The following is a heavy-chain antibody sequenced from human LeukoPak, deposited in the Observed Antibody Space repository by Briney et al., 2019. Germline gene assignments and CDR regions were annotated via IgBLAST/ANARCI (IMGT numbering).Heavy chain of an antibody. D-gene: IGHD3-10*01. V-gene: IGHV3-30-3*02. CDR2: ISYDGSNK. CDR1: GFTFSSYA. Sequence: GGSLRLSCAASGFTFSSYAMHWVRQAPGKGLEWVAVISYDGSNKYYADSVKGRFTISRDNSKNTLYLQMKSLRAEDTAVYYCAKHSGGHDYWGQGTLVTVSS. J-gene: IGHJ4*02. CDR3: AKHSGGHDY.